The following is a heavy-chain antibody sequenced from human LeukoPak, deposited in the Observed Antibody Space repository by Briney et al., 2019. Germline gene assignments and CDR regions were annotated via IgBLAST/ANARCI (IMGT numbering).Heavy chain of an antibody. D-gene: IGHD6-19*01. CDR2: MSGSGGST. CDR3: AKGIYSSGWSYFDY. Sequence: GGSLRLSCTASGFTFSTYAMSWVRQAPGKGLEWVSGMSGSGGSTYYADSVKGRFTISRDNSKNTLYFQMNSLRAEDTAVYYCAKGIYSSGWSYFDYWGHGTLVTVSS. V-gene: IGHV3-23*01. CDR1: GFTFSTYA. J-gene: IGHJ4*01.